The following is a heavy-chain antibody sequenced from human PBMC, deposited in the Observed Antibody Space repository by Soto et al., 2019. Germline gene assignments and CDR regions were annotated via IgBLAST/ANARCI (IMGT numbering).Heavy chain of an antibody. V-gene: IGHV1-69*01. Sequence: QVQLVQSGAAVKKPGSSVKVSCKASGGTFSSYAISWVRQAPGQGLEWMGGIIPIFGTANYAQKFQGRVTITADESTSKGYMKLSSLRAEDTAVYYCARGRLWSGDYRTNDAFDIWGQGTLVTFSS. J-gene: IGHJ3*02. CDR2: IIPIFGTA. D-gene: IGHD3-3*01. CDR3: ARGRLWSGDYRTNDAFDI. CDR1: GGTFSSYA.